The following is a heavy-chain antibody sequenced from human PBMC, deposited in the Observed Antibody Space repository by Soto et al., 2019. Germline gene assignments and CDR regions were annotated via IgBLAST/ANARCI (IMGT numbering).Heavy chain of an antibody. CDR2: ISVYNGNT. D-gene: IGHD5-12*01. CDR3: ATSYDSGSDP. Sequence: ASVKGACKGSGYTLTSYGISWVRQAPGQGLEWMGWISVYNGNTDYAQKFQGRVTMTTDTSTSTAYMELRSLRSDDTAVYYCATSYDSGSDPWGQGTLVTVSS. V-gene: IGHV1-18*04. CDR1: GYTLTSYG. J-gene: IGHJ5*02.